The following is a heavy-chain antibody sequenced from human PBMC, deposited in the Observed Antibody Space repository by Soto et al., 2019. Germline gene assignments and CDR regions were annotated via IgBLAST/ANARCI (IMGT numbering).Heavy chain of an antibody. Sequence: PSETLSLTCTVSGGSISSGGYYWSWIRQHPGKGLEWIGYIYYSGSTYYNPSLKSRVTISVDTSKNQFSLKLSSVTAADTAVYYCARDGLVVAAPARAPFYYGMDVWGQGTTVTVSS. CDR3: ARDGLVVAAPARAPFYYGMDV. V-gene: IGHV4-31*03. J-gene: IGHJ6*02. D-gene: IGHD2-15*01. CDR2: IYYSGST. CDR1: GGSISSGGYY.